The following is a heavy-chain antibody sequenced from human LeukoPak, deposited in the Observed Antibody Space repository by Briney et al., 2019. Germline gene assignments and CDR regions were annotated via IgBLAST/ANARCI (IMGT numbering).Heavy chain of an antibody. J-gene: IGHJ4*02. V-gene: IGHV3-33*01. D-gene: IGHD3-3*01. CDR3: ARESYDFWSGYYGATSY. Sequence: GGSLRLSCAASGFTFSSYGMPWVRQAPGKGLEWVAVIWYDGSNKYYADSVKGRFTISRDNSKNTLYLQMNSLRAEDTAVYYCARESYDFWSGYYGATSYWGQGTLVTVSS. CDR2: IWYDGSNK. CDR1: GFTFSSYG.